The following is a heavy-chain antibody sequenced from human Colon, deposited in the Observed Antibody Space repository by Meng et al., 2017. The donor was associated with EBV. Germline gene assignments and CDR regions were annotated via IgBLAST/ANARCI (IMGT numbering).Heavy chain of an antibody. CDR2: INTNTGNP. V-gene: IGHV7-4-1*02. CDR1: GFTFVSYT. Sequence: QVQLVQSGFELKKPEASMKVSVKASGFTFVSYTLNWVRQAPGQGLEWMGWINTNTGNPTYAQGFTGRFVFSLDTSVSTEYLQISSLKAEDTAMYYCARDDNGAPDYWGQGTLVTVSS. D-gene: IGHD1-14*01. J-gene: IGHJ4*02. CDR3: ARDDNGAPDY.